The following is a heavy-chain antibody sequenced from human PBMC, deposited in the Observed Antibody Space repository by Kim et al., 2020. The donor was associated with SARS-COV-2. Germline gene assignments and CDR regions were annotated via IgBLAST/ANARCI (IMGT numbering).Heavy chain of an antibody. CDR3: ARDTSGCLDY. Sequence: YYKPSLKNQGTITVDTSKNRCSLKLSSMTAADTAVYYCARDTSGCLDYWGQGTLVTVSS. V-gene: IGHV4-39*07. D-gene: IGHD6-19*01. J-gene: IGHJ4*02.